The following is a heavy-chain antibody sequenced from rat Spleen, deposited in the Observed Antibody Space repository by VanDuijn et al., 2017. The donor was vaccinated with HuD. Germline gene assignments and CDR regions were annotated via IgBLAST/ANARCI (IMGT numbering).Heavy chain of an antibody. CDR3: ARAGYLRDWYFDF. D-gene: IGHD2-2*01. J-gene: IGHJ1*01. Sequence: EVLLVESNGGLVQPGRSLKLSCAASGFTFSDYYMAWVRQAPTKGLEWVATISHDGSTTYYRDSVKGRFTISRDNAKSTLYLQMDSLRSEDTATYYCARAGYLRDWYFDFWGPGTMVTVSS. CDR1: GFTFSDYY. CDR2: ISHDGSTT. V-gene: IGHV5-29*01.